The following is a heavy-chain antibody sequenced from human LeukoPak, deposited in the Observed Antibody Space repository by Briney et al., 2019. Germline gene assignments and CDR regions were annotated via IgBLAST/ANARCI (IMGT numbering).Heavy chain of an antibody. CDR1: GGSISSGGYY. Sequence: PSETLSLTCPVSGGSISSGGYYWSWIRQHPGKGLEWIGYIYYSGSTYYNPSLKSRVTISVDTSKNQFSLKLSSVTAADTAVYYCARDIRGAADYWGQGTLVTVSS. D-gene: IGHD3-10*01. CDR2: IYYSGST. CDR3: ARDIRGAADY. J-gene: IGHJ4*02. V-gene: IGHV4-31*03.